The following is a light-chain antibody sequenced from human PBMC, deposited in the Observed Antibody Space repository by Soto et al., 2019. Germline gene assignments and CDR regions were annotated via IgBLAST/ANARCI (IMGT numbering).Light chain of an antibody. CDR2: DVS. CDR1: SSDVATYNF. J-gene: IGLJ1*01. V-gene: IGLV2-14*03. Sequence: QSALTQPASVSGSPGQSITISCTGSSSDVATYNFVSWYQQHPGKAPKLIIYDVSNRPSGVSNRFSGSKSGNTASLTISGLQAEDEADYYCNSYTTSPTFVFGTGTKVTV. CDR3: NSYTTSPTFV.